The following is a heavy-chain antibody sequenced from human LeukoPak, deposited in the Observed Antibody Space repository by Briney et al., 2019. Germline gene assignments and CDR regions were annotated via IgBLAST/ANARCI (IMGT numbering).Heavy chain of an antibody. CDR3: ARAGHYYGSGSCYKPPVFDY. J-gene: IGHJ4*02. CDR1: GFTFSDYY. CDR2: ISSSGSTI. V-gene: IGHV3-11*01. Sequence: GGPLRLSCAASGFTFSDYYMSWIRQAPGKGLEWVSYISSSGSTIYYADSVKGRFTISRDNAKNSLYLQMNSLRAEDTAVYYCARAGHYYGSGSCYKPPVFDYWGQGTLVTVSS. D-gene: IGHD3-10*01.